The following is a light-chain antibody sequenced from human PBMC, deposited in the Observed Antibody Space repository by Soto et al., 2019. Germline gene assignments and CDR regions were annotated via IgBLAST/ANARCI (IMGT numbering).Light chain of an antibody. V-gene: IGKV3-11*01. CDR3: QQRSNWMYT. CDR1: QSVSSY. J-gene: IGKJ2*01. CDR2: DAS. Sequence: EIVLTQSPATLSLSPGERATLSCRASQSVSSYLAWYQQKPGQAPRLLIYDASNRATGIPARFSGSGSVTDFTLTIISLEPEEFAVYYCQQRSNWMYTFGQGTKLEMK.